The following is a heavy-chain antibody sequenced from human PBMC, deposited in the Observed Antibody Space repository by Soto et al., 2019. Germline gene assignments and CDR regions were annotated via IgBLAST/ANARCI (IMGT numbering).Heavy chain of an antibody. D-gene: IGHD2-2*01. CDR1: GFTFDDYA. J-gene: IGHJ6*02. Sequence: EVQLVESGGGLVQPGRSLTLSCAASGFTFDDYAMHWVRQAPGKGLEWVSGISWNSDTIGYADSVRGRFSISRDNAEKSLYLQMNSLGAEDTALKYRAKNKGPRNCSTRNCFWVALGMDVWGQGTTVTVSS. CDR2: ISWNSDTI. CDR3: AKNKGPRNCSTRNCFWVALGMDV. V-gene: IGHV3-9*01.